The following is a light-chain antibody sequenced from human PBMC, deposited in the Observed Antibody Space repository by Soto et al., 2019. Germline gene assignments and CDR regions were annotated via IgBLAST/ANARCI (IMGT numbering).Light chain of an antibody. CDR3: QQYDSSFRT. Sequence: EIVLTQSPGTLSXXPXXXXTXXXRASQTVSSNYLAWYQQKPGQAPRLLIYGASSRATGIPDRFSGSGSGTDFTLTISRLEPEDFAVYYCQQYDSSFRTFGQGTKVDI. CDR1: QTVSSNY. J-gene: IGKJ1*01. V-gene: IGKV3-20*01. CDR2: GAS.